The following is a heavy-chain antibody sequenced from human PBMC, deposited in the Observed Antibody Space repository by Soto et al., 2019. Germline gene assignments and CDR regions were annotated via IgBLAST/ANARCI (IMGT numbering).Heavy chain of an antibody. D-gene: IGHD3-22*01. Sequence: SVKVSCKASGGTFSSYAISWVRQAPGQGLGWMGGIIPIFGTANYAQKFQGRVTITADESTSTAYMELSSLRSEDTAVYYCAREDRRYYYDSSGFIDYWGQGTLVTVS. CDR3: AREDRRYYYDSSGFIDY. V-gene: IGHV1-69*13. CDR2: IIPIFGTA. J-gene: IGHJ4*02. CDR1: GGTFSSYA.